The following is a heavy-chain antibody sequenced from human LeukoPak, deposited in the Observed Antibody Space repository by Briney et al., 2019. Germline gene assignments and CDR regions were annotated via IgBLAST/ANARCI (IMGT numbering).Heavy chain of an antibody. V-gene: IGHV3-7*01. J-gene: IGHJ4*02. CDR1: GFTFSSYW. CDR2: IKQDGSEK. D-gene: IGHD4-17*01. Sequence: GGSLRLSCAASGFTFSSYWMSWVRQAPGKGLEWMANIKQDGSEKYYVDSVKGRFTISRDNAKNSLYLQMNSLRAEDTAVYYCARLPKGYYGDYPPPNYFDYWGQGTLVTVSS. CDR3: ARLPKGYYGDYPPPNYFDY.